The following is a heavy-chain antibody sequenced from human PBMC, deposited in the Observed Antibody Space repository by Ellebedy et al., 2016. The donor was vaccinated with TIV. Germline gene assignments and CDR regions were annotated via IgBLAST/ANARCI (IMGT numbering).Heavy chain of an antibody. CDR3: ARVTNWNYFYYYYYMDV. CDR2: ISAYNGNT. Sequence: ASVKVSXXASGYTFTSYGISWVRQAPGQGLEWMGWISAYNGNTNYAQKLQGRVTMTTDTSTSTAYMELRSLRSDDTAVYYCARVTNWNYFYYYYYMDVWGKGTTVTVSS. J-gene: IGHJ6*03. D-gene: IGHD1-7*01. V-gene: IGHV1-18*01. CDR1: GYTFTSYG.